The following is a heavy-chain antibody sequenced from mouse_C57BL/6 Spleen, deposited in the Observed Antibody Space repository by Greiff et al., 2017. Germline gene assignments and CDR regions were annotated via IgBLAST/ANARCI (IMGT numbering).Heavy chain of an antibody. CDR1: GFTFTDYY. CDR3: ATGPRIDY. Sequence: EVQGVESGGGLVQPGGSLSLSCAASGFTFTDYYMSWVRQPPGTELEWLDFIRNKANGYTTEYNASVKCRFTISRDNSQSILYLQMDALRAEDSATYYCATGPRIDYWGQGTTLTVSS. V-gene: IGHV7-3*01. CDR2: IRNKANGYTT. J-gene: IGHJ2*01.